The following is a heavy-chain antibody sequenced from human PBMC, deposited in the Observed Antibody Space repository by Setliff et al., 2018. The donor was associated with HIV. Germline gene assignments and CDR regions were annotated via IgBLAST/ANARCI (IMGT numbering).Heavy chain of an antibody. CDR1: GGSISNYY. Sequence: SETLSLTCTVSGGSISNYYWSWIRQPPGKGLEWIGYIYYNEKTFYNPSLKSRVTITVDTSKNQISLQLTSVTAEDTALYYCARLPQDWGQGTLVTVSS. CDR3: ARLPQD. J-gene: IGHJ4*02. CDR2: IYYNEKT. V-gene: IGHV4-59*08.